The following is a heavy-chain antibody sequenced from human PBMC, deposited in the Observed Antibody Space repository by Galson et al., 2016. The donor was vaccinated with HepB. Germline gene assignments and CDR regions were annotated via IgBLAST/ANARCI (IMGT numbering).Heavy chain of an antibody. V-gene: IGHV3-21*01. J-gene: IGHJ4*02. Sequence: SLRLSCAASGFILSSYWMHWVRQVPGKGLEWVSSISGGSDYIHHADSVVGRFTISRDNARNSVSLQMNSLRADDTAVYYCVRDPGYGSGSYLDFWGQGTLVTVSS. CDR2: ISGGSDYI. D-gene: IGHD3-10*01. CDR1: GFILSSYW. CDR3: VRDPGYGSGSYLDF.